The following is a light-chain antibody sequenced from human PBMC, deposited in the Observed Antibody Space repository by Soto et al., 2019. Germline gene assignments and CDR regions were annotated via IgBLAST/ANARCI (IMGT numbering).Light chain of an antibody. CDR1: SSDVGGYDY. CDR2: EVS. Sequence: QSALTQPASVSGSPGQSITVTCTGTSSDVGGYDYVSWYQQYPDKAPKLMIYEVSNRPSGVSSRFSGSKSGNTASLTISGLQAEDEADYYCSSYTSNSTRVFGTRTKVTVL. J-gene: IGLJ1*01. CDR3: SSYTSNSTRV. V-gene: IGLV2-14*01.